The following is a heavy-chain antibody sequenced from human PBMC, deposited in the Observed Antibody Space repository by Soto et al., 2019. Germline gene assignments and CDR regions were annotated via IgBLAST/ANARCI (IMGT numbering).Heavy chain of an antibody. CDR2: ISSSSSTI. J-gene: IGHJ4*02. D-gene: IGHD6-13*01. Sequence: GGSMRLSCAASGFTFSSYSMNWVRQAPGKGLEWVSYISSSSSTIYYADSVKGRFTISRDNAKNSLYLQMNSLRDEDTAVYYCARAVAGLIAAAFFDYWGQGTLVTVSS. CDR1: GFTFSSYS. V-gene: IGHV3-48*02. CDR3: ARAVAGLIAAAFFDY.